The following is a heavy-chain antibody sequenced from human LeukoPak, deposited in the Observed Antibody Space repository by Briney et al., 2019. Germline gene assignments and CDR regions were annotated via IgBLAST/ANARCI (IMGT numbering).Heavy chain of an antibody. CDR1: GFSLSTGGMG. CDR3: SHRHNLGVTGPVATFDS. J-gene: IGHJ5*01. D-gene: IGHD2-21*02. V-gene: IGHV2-5*02. CDR2: IFWDDNE. Sequence: ESGPTLVNPTQTLTLTCTFSGFSLSTGGMGVGWIRQPPGKALEWLAFIFWDDNEHYSPSLKNRLTITKDTSKNQVILTMTNMDPVDTATYYCSHRHNLGVTGPVATFDSWGQGTLVTVSS.